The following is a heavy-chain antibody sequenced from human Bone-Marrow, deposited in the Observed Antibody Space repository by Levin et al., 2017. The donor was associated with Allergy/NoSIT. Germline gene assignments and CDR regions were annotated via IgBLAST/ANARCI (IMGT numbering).Heavy chain of an antibody. CDR2: VYYSGST. CDR1: GGSIGSYY. J-gene: IGHJ5*02. V-gene: IGHV4-59*08. D-gene: IGHD1-1*01. CDR3: TRQETGTIFDP. Sequence: SQTLSLPCTVSGGSIGSYYWNWIRQAPGKGLEWIGYVYYSGSTNYNPSLKSRVSMSVDTSKNQFSLNLRSVTAADTAVYYCTRQETGTIFDPWGQGTLVIVSS.